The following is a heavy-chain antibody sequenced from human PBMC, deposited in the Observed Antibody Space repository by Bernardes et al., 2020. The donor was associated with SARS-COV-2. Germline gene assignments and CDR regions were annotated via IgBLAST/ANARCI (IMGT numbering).Heavy chain of an antibody. Sequence: SVKVSCKASGGIFSNYTISWVRQAPGQGLEWMGRIIPMFGTANYAQKFQGRVTITADESTSTAYMELSSLKSEDTALYYCARDYYGLGSYYGYYYGMDVWGQGTTVTVSS. D-gene: IGHD3-10*01. CDR1: GGIFSNYT. V-gene: IGHV1-69*13. CDR2: IIPMFGTA. CDR3: ARDYYGLGSYYGYYYGMDV. J-gene: IGHJ6*02.